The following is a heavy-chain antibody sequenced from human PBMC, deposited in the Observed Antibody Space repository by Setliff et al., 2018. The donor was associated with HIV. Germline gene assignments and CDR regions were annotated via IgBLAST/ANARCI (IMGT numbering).Heavy chain of an antibody. J-gene: IGHJ4*02. D-gene: IGHD3-9*01. Sequence: TSETLSLTCAVYGGSLSGYYWTWIRQPPGKGLEWIGEINHSGSTNYNPSLKSRVTISIDTSKNQFSLKLTSVTAADTAVYYCARDQPQDYDSLTGYYTGRYFDYWGRGTLVTVSS. CDR3: ARDQPQDYDSLTGYYTGRYFDY. CDR2: INHSGST. CDR1: GGSLSGYY. V-gene: IGHV4-34*01.